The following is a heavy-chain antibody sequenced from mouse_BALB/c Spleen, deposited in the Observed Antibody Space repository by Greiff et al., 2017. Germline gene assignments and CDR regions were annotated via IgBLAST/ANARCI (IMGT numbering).Heavy chain of an antibody. Sequence: EVKLMESGGGLVQPGGSLKLSCAASGFTFSSYTMSWVRQTPEKRLEWVAYISNGGGSTYYPDTVKGRFTISRDNAKNTLYLQMSSLKSEDTAMYYCARHGPYYRYDYAMDYWGQGTSVTVSS. J-gene: IGHJ4*01. CDR3: ARHGPYYRYDYAMDY. CDR2: ISNGGGST. V-gene: IGHV5-12-2*01. CDR1: GFTFSSYT. D-gene: IGHD2-14*01.